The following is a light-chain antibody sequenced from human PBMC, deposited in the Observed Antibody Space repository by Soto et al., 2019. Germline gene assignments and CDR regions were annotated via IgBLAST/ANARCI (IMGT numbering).Light chain of an antibody. CDR1: QNIITN. CDR3: QHYNNWPPWT. CDR2: GAS. Sequence: EIVMTQSPGTLSVSPGERATLSCRASQNIITNLAWYQQKPGQTPRLLMYGASTRAPGIPARFSGSGSETEFTLTISSLQSEDFAVYYCQHYNNWPPWTFGQGTKVDIK. V-gene: IGKV3-15*01. J-gene: IGKJ1*01.